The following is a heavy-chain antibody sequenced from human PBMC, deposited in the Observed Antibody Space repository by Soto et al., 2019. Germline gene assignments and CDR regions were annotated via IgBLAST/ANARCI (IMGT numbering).Heavy chain of an antibody. J-gene: IGHJ6*02. CDR3: ARGGNYDILTGSRALYYYYGMDV. Sequence: ASVKVSCKASGYTFTSYAMNWVRQAPGQRLEWMGWINAGNGNTKYSQKFQGRVTITADKSTSTAYMELSSLRSEDTAVYYCARGGNYDILTGSRALYYYYGMDVWGQGTTVTVSS. V-gene: IGHV1-3*01. CDR2: INAGNGNT. D-gene: IGHD3-9*01. CDR1: GYTFTSYA.